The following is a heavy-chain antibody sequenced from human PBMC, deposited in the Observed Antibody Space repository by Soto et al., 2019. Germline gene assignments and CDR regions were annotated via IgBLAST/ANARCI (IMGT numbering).Heavy chain of an antibody. CDR2: IKQDGSEK. V-gene: IGHV3-7*03. D-gene: IGHD3-3*01. J-gene: IGHJ6*02. CDR1: GFTFSSYW. CDR3: AREGASYDFWSGYYPYYYYGMDV. Sequence: EVQLVESGGGLVQPGGSLRLSCAASGFTFSSYWMSWVRQAPGKGLEWVANIKQDGSEKYYVDSVKGRFTISRDNAKNSLYLQMNSLRAEDTAVYYCAREGASYDFWSGYYPYYYYGMDVWGQGTTVTVSS.